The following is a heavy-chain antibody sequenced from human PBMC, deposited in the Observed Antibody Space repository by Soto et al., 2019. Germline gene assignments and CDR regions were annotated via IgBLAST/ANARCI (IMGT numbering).Heavy chain of an antibody. CDR2: INHSGST. D-gene: IGHD6-13*01. J-gene: IGHJ5*02. CDR3: ARESGRIAGGWFAP. V-gene: IGHV4-34*01. Sequence: SETLSLTCAVYGGSFSGYYWIWIRQPPGKGLEWIGEINHSGSTNYNPSLKSRVTISVDTSKNQFSLKLSSVPAADTAVYYCARESGRIAGGWFAPWGKGTLVTVSS. CDR1: GGSFSGYY.